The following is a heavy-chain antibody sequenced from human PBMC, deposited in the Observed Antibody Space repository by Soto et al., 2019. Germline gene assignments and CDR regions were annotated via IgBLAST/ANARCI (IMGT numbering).Heavy chain of an antibody. CDR1: GFSFVNYA. J-gene: IGHJ4*02. V-gene: IGHV3-23*01. CDR3: AKATTNGGWFNPFDS. Sequence: PGVSLRLSCAASGFSFVNYAMNWVRPAPGKGLEWVSGLSGSGTSTYYADSVKGRFTISRDNSRDTLFLQMNSLTADDTAVYYCAKATTNGGWFNPFDSWGQGALVTVSS. D-gene: IGHD6-19*01. CDR2: LSGSGTST.